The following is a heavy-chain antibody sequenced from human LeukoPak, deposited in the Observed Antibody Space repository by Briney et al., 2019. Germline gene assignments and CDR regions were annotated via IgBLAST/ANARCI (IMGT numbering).Heavy chain of an antibody. Sequence: SGPTLLKSTQPLTVTCTFSGFSLSTSGVGVGWIRQSPGKPLEWLALTYWDDDKRYSPSLKTRLTITKDTSKNQVVLTMTKMNPVDTGTYFCVLTLLSGWAIRFFDYWGQGTLVTVSS. CDR3: VLTLLSGWAIRFFDY. CDR2: TYWDDDK. V-gene: IGHV2-5*02. J-gene: IGHJ4*02. CDR1: GFSLSTSGVG. D-gene: IGHD6-19*01.